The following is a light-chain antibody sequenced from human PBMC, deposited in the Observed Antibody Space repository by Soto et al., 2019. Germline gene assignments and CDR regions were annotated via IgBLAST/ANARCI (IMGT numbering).Light chain of an antibody. Sequence: SXXXQXPXASXXPGQXXXISXXXXXSXXGSNTVNWYQQLPGTAPKLVIYSNNQRPSGVPDRFSGSKSGTSASLAISGLQSEDEADYYCVAWDDSLNGYVVFGGGTK. CDR3: VAWDDSLNGYVV. J-gene: IGLJ2*01. V-gene: IGLV1-44*01. CDR2: SNN. CDR1: XSXXGSNT.